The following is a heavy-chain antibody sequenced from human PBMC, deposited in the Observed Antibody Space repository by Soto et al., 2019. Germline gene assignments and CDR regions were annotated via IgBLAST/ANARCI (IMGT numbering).Heavy chain of an antibody. V-gene: IGHV4-61*01. Sequence: PSETLSLTCTVSGGSVSSGSYYWSWIRQPPGKGLEWIGSIYYSGNTNYSPSLKSRVTISVDTSKKQFSLKLTSVTAADTAMYYCARGYCSSTSCYEFDYWGQGTLVTVS. CDR2: IYYSGNT. CDR1: GGSVSSGSYY. J-gene: IGHJ4*02. D-gene: IGHD2-2*01. CDR3: ARGYCSSTSCYEFDY.